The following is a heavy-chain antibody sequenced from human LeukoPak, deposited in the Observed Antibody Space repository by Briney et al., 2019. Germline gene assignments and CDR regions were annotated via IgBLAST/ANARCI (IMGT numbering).Heavy chain of an antibody. CDR1: GFTFSRYW. V-gene: IGHV3-74*01. CDR3: ARDGYNSDFGDY. J-gene: IGHJ4*02. Sequence: PGGSLRLSCAASGFTFSRYWMHWVRQAPGKGLVWVSRIKSDGSSTNYADSVKGRFTISRDNAKNTLYLQMNSLRAEDTAVYYCARDGYNSDFGDYWGQGTLSPSPQ. CDR2: IKSDGSST. D-gene: IGHD5-24*01.